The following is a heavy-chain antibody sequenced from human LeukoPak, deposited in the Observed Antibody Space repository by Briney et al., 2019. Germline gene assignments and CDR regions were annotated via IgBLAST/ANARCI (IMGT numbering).Heavy chain of an antibody. V-gene: IGHV3-23*01. D-gene: IGHD3-3*01. Sequence: GGSLRLSCAASGFTFSSYAMSWVRQAPEKGLEWVSAISGSGGSTYYADSVKGRFTISRDNSKNTLYLQMNSLRAEDTAVYYCAKGPRGTIFGVVTGFFQHWGQGTLVTVSS. CDR3: AKGPRGTIFGVVTGFFQH. J-gene: IGHJ1*01. CDR1: GFTFSSYA. CDR2: ISGSGGST.